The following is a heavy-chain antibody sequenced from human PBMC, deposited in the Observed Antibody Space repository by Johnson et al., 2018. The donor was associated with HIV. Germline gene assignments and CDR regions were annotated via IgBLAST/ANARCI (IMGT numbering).Heavy chain of an antibody. CDR3: ARDRSSGCRLCGFDI. V-gene: IGHV3-7*03. D-gene: IGHD6-19*01. CDR1: DFTFSVCW. CDR2: INQDGSEK. J-gene: IGHJ3*02. Sequence: EQLVESGGGLVQPGGSLRLSCAASDFTFSVCWMGWVRQAPGEGLEWVASINQDGSEKRDADSVKGRFTISRDNSKNTLYLQMNSLRAEDTAVYYCARDRSSGCRLCGFDIWGQGTMVTVSS.